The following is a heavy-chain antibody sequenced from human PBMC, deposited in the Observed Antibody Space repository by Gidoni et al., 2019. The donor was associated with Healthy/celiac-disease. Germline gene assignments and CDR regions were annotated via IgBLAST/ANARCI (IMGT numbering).Heavy chain of an antibody. CDR3: ARSGGEGYFSGGSCYSLGGMDV. J-gene: IGHJ6*02. CDR1: GRSISSGVYY. CDR2: IYYSGST. V-gene: IGHV4-31*03. D-gene: IGHD2-15*01. Sequence: QVQLQESGPGLVKPSQTLSLTCTVSGRSISSGVYYGSWIRQHPGKGLEWIGYIYYSGSTYYNPSLKIRVPLSVDTSKKQFSLKLSSVTAADTAVYYCARSGGEGYFSGGSCYSLGGMDVWGQGTTVTVSS.